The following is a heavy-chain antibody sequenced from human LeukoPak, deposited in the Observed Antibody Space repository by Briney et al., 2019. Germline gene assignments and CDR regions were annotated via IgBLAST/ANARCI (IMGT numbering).Heavy chain of an antibody. J-gene: IGHJ4*02. Sequence: SETLSLTCAVYGGSFSGCYWSWIRQPPGKGLEWIGEINHSGSTNYNPSLKSRVTISVDTSKNQFSLKLSSVTAADTAVYYCARYGASWYGDYFDYWGQGTLVTVSS. V-gene: IGHV4-34*01. CDR2: INHSGST. D-gene: IGHD6-13*01. CDR1: GGSFSGCY. CDR3: ARYGASWYGDYFDY.